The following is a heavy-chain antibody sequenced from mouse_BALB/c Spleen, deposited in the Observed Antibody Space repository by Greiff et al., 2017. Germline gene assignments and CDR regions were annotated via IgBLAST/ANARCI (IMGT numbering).Heavy chain of an antibody. CDR3: ARSTAYSFAY. V-gene: IGHV1S81*02. D-gene: IGHD1-2*01. J-gene: IGHJ3*01. Sequence: QVQLQQSGAELVKPGASVKLSCKASGYTFTSYYMYWVKQRPGQGLEWIGEINPSNGGTNFNEKFKSKATLTVDKSSSTAYMQLSSLTSEDSAVYYCARSTAYSFAYWGQGTLVTVSA. CDR2: INPSNGGT. CDR1: GYTFTSYY.